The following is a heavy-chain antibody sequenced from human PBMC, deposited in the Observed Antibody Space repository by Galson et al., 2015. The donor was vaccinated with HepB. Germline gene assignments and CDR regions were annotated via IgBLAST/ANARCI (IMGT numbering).Heavy chain of an antibody. CDR1: GFSFTDYW. CDR3: ARGKYRPRYCSATNCYRSYYFDF. V-gene: IGHV3-7*01. J-gene: IGHJ4*02. Sequence: SLRLSCAASGFSFTDYWMSWVRQAPGKGLEWVANIDQDGSEKHYVDSVEGRLTISRDNAKSSLFLQMNTLRAEDTAVYYCARGKYRPRYCSATNCYRSYYFDFWGQGTLVTVSS. CDR2: IDQDGSEK. D-gene: IGHD2-2*01.